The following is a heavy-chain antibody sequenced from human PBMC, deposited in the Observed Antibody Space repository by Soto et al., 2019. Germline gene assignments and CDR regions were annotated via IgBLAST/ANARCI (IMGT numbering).Heavy chain of an antibody. CDR2: ILYDGSNK. CDR3: ARGYCSTTTCYTTHFDY. D-gene: IGHD2-2*02. J-gene: IGHJ4*02. CDR1: GFSFSAYV. V-gene: IGHV3-30-3*01. Sequence: QVQLVASGGGVVQPGRSQRLSCAASGFSFSAYVMHWVRQAPGKGLEWVALILYDGSNKYYADSVKGRFTISRDNSKNTLYLQMNSLGADDTAVYYCARGYCSTTTCYTTHFDYWGQGALVTVSS.